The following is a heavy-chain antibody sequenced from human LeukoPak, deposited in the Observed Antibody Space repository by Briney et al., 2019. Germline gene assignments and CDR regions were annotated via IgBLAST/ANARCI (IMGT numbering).Heavy chain of an antibody. J-gene: IGHJ4*02. V-gene: IGHV3-9*01. CDR1: GFTFSSYA. Sequence: PGGSLRLSCAASGFTFSSYAMHWVRQAPGKGLEWVSGISWNSGSIGYADSVKGRFTISRDNAKNSLYLQMSSLRAEDTALYYCAKDSGYSLSTDFDYWGQGTLVTVSS. CDR3: AKDSGYSLSTDFDY. D-gene: IGHD5-18*01. CDR2: ISWNSGSI.